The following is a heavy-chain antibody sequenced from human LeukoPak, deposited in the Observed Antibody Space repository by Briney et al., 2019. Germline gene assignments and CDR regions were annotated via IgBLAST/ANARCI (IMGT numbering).Heavy chain of an antibody. J-gene: IGHJ4*01. CDR1: GFNFSHHG. D-gene: IGHD4-11*01. Sequence: GRSLRLFCVASGFNFSHHGMHWVRQDPGKGLEWVAVIWSDGSNRFYAGSVKGRFTISRDNTQNTLFLQMNSLRAEDTAMYYCARDAQGGFDYSNSLKYWGHESWSPSPQ. CDR2: IWSDGSNR. CDR3: ARDAQGGFDYSNSLKY. V-gene: IGHV3-33*01.